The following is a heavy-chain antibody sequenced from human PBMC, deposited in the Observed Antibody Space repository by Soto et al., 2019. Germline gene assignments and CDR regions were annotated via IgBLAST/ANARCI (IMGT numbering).Heavy chain of an antibody. D-gene: IGHD3-16*01. Sequence: PSETLSLTCAVSDFSITNGYYWGWIRQPPGKGLEWIGYIFHTGNTYYNPSLKSRVTISVDTSKSQFSLKLTSATAADTAVYFCQTYLEGELRRPFDSWGPGTLVTVSS. J-gene: IGHJ5*01. CDR1: DFSITNGYY. V-gene: IGHV4-38-2*01. CDR2: IFHTGNT. CDR3: QTYLEGELRRPFDS.